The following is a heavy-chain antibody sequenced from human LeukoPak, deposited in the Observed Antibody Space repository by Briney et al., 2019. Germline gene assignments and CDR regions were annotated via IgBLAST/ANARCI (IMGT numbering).Heavy chain of an antibody. CDR3: VGGYQLLLFDD. J-gene: IGHJ4*02. CDR2: I. D-gene: IGHD2-2*01. V-gene: IGHV3-23*01. CDR1: GFTFGDYA. Sequence: GGSLRLSCAASGFTFGDYAMSWVRQAPGKGLEWVSAIDSVKGRFTISRDNSKNTLYLQMRSLRAGDTALYYCVGGYQLLLFDDWGQGTLVTVSS.